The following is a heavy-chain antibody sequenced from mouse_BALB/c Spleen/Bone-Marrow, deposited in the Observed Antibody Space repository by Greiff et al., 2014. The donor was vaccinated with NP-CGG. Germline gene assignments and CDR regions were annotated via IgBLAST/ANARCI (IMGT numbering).Heavy chain of an antibody. J-gene: IGHJ3*01. Sequence: EVQLQESGPELVKPGASVKVSCKASGYAFTSYNMYWVKQSHGKSLEWIGYIDPYNGVTNYYQKSKGKATLTVDKSSSTAYMHLNSLTSENSAVYYCASYGNYGWFAYWGQGTLVTVSA. D-gene: IGHD2-1*01. CDR2: IDPYNGVT. CDR3: ASYGNYGWFAY. V-gene: IGHV1S135*01. CDR1: GYAFTSYN.